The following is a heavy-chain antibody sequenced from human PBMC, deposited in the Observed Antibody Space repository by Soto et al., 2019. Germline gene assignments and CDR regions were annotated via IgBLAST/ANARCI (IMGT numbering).Heavy chain of an antibody. V-gene: IGHV4-4*02. CDR3: AKMVGATLVDY. CDR1: GASISSTSSGDW. D-gene: IGHD1-26*01. CDR2: IHHSGST. J-gene: IGHJ4*02. Sequence: QVQLQESGPGLVKPSGTLSLTCSVSGASISSTSSGDWWSWVRQPPGKGLEWIGEIHHSGSTNYNPSLKIRVTMSVDKSKNQFSLRLSSVTAADTAVHYCAKMVGATLVDYWGQGTLVTVSS.